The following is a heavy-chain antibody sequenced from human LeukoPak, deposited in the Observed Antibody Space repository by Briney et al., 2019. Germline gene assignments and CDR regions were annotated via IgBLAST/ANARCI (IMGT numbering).Heavy chain of an antibody. CDR2: IYYSGST. D-gene: IGHD6-13*01. Sequence: SETLSLTCTVSGGSISSGGYYWSWIPQHPGKGLEWIGYIYYSGSTYYNPSLKSRVTIAVDTSKNQFSLNLSSVTAADTAVYYCASGYSSSWLDYWGQGTLVTVSS. CDR3: ASGYSSSWLDY. J-gene: IGHJ4*02. CDR1: GGSISSGGYY. V-gene: IGHV4-31*03.